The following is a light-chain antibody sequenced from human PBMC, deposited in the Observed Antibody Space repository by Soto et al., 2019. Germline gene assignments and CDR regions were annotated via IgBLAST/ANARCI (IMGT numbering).Light chain of an antibody. Sequence: DIQMTQSPSTLSGSVGDRVTITCRASQTISSWLAWYQQKPGKAPKLLIYKASTLKSGVPSRFSGSGSGTEFTLTISSLQPDDFATYYCLQQYFYPFTFGPGTTVDLK. CDR1: QTISSW. CDR2: KAS. V-gene: IGKV1-5*03. J-gene: IGKJ3*01. CDR3: LQQYFYPFT.